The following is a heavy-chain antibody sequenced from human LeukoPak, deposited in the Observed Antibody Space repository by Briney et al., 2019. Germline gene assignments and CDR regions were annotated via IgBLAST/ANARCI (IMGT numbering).Heavy chain of an antibody. CDR3: ARDGILYGDYGLDYYYYGMDV. J-gene: IGHJ6*02. CDR1: GFALSRLA. V-gene: IGHV3-33*01. D-gene: IGHD4-17*01. Sequence: SGGSHRPSPAASGFALSRLAIGAVCQAPGKGLEWVAVIWYDGSNKYYADSVKGRFTISRDNSKNTLYLQTNSLRAEDTAVYYCARDGILYGDYGLDYYYYGMDVGGQGTTVTVSS. CDR2: IWYDGSNK.